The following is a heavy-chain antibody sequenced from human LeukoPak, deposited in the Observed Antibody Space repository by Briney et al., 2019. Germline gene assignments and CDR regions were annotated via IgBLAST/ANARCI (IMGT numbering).Heavy chain of an antibody. CDR3: ARGYYDVLTGHHKNFDY. CDR2: SYYSWNT. D-gene: IGHD3-9*01. J-gene: IGHJ4*02. Sequence: SETLSLTCTVSGGSISSSSYYWGWIRQPPGKGLEWIGSSYYSWNTYDNPSLKSRVTISVDTSKNPISMKLRSLTAASTALSYCARGYYDVLTGHHKNFDYWDQGTLVTVSS. CDR1: GGSISSSSYY. V-gene: IGHV4-39*01.